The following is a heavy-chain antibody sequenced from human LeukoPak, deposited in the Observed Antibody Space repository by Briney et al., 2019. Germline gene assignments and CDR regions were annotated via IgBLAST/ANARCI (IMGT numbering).Heavy chain of an antibody. V-gene: IGHV3-48*03. Sequence: GSLRLSCAASGFTFSSHEMNWVRQAPGKGLEWVSYILTAGSTIYYADSVKGRFTISRDKANNSLYLQMNSLRAEDTAVYYCVRGGYCGSTICDSLYGFDIWGQGTTVTVSS. CDR1: GFTFSSHE. D-gene: IGHD2-2*01. CDR2: ILTAGSTI. CDR3: VRGGYCGSTICDSLYGFDI. J-gene: IGHJ3*02.